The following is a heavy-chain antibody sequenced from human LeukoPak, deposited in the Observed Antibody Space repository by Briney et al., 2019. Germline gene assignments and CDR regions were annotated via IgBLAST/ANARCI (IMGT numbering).Heavy chain of an antibody. Sequence: GGSLRLSCAAPGFTFNKYWMSWVRQAPGEGLEWVANINQDGSEKYYVDSVKGRFTISRDNAKNSLFLQMNSLRVEDTALYFCVRRDTSGWYYFDYWGQGTLVTVSS. J-gene: IGHJ4*02. D-gene: IGHD6-19*01. CDR2: INQDGSEK. CDR3: VRRDTSGWYYFDY. CDR1: GFTFNKYW. V-gene: IGHV3-7*01.